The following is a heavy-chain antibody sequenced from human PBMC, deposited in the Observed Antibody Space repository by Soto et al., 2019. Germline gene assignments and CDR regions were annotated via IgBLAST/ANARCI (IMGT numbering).Heavy chain of an antibody. CDR2: IIPIFGTA. Sequence: SVKVSCKASGGTFSSYAISWVRQAPGQGLEWMGGIIPIFGTANYAQKFQGRVTITADESTSTAYMELSSLRSGDTAVYYCARDLVADQNWFDPWGQGTLVTVSS. D-gene: IGHD2-8*02. CDR3: ARDLVADQNWFDP. J-gene: IGHJ5*02. CDR1: GGTFSSYA. V-gene: IGHV1-69*13.